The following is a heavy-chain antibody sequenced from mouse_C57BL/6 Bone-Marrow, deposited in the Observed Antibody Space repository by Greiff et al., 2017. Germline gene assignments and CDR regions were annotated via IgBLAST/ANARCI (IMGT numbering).Heavy chain of an antibody. CDR2: IDPSDSYT. CDR3: ARLDWYFDV. Sequence: QVQLQQSGAELVMPGASVKLSCKASGYTFTSYWMHWVKQRPGQGLEWIGEIDPSDSYTNYNQKFKGKSTLTVDKSSSTAYMQLSSLTSEDSAVYYCARLDWYFDVWGTGTTVTVSS. V-gene: IGHV1-69*01. J-gene: IGHJ1*03. CDR1: GYTFTSYW.